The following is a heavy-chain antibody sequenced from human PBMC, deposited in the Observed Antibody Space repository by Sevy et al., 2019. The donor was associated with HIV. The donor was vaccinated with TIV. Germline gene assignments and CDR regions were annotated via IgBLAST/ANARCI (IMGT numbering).Heavy chain of an antibody. D-gene: IGHD6-6*01. CDR1: GFTFSSYG. Sequence: GGSLRLSCAASGFTFSSYGMHWVRQAPGKGLEWVAVIWYDGSNKYYADSVKGRFTISRDNSKNTRYLQLNSLRADDTALHYCARDRGHRSSSWLSVGFGWFDPWGQGTLVTVSS. V-gene: IGHV3-33*01. CDR3: ARDRGHRSSSWLSVGFGWFDP. CDR2: IWYDGSNK. J-gene: IGHJ5*02.